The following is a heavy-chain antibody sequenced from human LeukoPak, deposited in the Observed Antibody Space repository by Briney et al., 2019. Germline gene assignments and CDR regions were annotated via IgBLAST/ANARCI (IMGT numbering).Heavy chain of an antibody. CDR2: ISSGGST. CDR1: SGSMTSDFHY. Sequence: SQSLSLTCTVSSGSMTSDFHYWTWVRQPAGKGLEWIVRISSGGSTTYNPSLMNRATITLDTSKNSFSLKVTSVTAADTAVYFCAREIKDIYSPAWGLYDTYYYIDAWGTGTTVNVAS. J-gene: IGHJ6*03. CDR3: AREIKDIYSPAWGLYDTYYYIDA. V-gene: IGHV4-61*02. D-gene: IGHD5/OR15-5a*01.